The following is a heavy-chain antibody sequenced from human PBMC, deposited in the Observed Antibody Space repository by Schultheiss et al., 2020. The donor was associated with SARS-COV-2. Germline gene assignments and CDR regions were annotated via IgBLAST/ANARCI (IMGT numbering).Heavy chain of an antibody. CDR3: ARVRWYYDSSALFDY. J-gene: IGHJ4*02. CDR1: GGSISSSSYY. D-gene: IGHD3-22*01. Sequence: SQTLSLTCTVSGGSISSSSYYWGWIRQPPGKGLEWIGSIYYSGSINYNPSLKSRVSISVDTSKNQFSLKLSSVTAADTAVYYCARVRWYYDSSALFDYWGQGTLVTVSS. V-gene: IGHV4-39*07. CDR2: IYYSGSI.